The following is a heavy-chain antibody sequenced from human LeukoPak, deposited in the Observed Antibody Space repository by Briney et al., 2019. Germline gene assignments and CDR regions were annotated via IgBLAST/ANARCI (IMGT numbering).Heavy chain of an antibody. CDR3: ARVGSDSSGWYVYY. V-gene: IGHV4-31*03. J-gene: IGHJ4*02. D-gene: IGHD6-19*01. Sequence: PSQTLSLTCTVSGGSISSGGYYWSWIRQHPGKGLEWIGYIYYSGSTYYNPSLKSRVTISVDTSKNQFSLKLSSVTATDTAVYYCARVGSDSSGWYVYYWGQGTLVTVSS. CDR1: GGSISSGGYY. CDR2: IYYSGST.